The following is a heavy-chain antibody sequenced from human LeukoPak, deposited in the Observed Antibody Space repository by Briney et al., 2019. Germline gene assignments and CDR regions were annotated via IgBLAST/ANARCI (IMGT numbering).Heavy chain of an antibody. D-gene: IGHD2-21*01. CDR1: GFTFSSYT. Sequence: GGSLRLSCAASGFTFSSYTMNWVRQAPGKGLEWVSTITGSGGTTYYGDSVKGRFTTSRDNPKNTLFLQMNSLRAEDTAVYFCAADIGGVNYWGQGTLVTVSS. V-gene: IGHV3-23*01. CDR2: ITGSGGTT. J-gene: IGHJ4*02. CDR3: AADIGGVNY.